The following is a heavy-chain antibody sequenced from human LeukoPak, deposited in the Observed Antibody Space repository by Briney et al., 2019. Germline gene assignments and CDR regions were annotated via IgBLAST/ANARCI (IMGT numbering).Heavy chain of an antibody. CDR3: ARDYYYDSSGYH. CDR1: GYTFTSYG. D-gene: IGHD3-22*01. CDR2: ISTYNGHT. J-gene: IGHJ4*02. V-gene: IGHV1-18*01. Sequence: ASVKVSCTASGYTFTSYGISWVRQAPGQGLEWMGWISTYNGHTNYAQNLQGRVTMTTDTSTSTAYMELRSLRSDDTAVYYCARDYYYDSSGYHWGQGTLVTVSS.